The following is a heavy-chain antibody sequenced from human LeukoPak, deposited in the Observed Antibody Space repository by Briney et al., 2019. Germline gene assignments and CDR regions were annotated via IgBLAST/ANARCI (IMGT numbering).Heavy chain of an antibody. D-gene: IGHD5-12*01. CDR1: GYTFTSYY. Sequence: ASVKVSCKASGYTFTSYYMHWVRQAPGQGLEWMGRINPNSGGTNYAQKFQGRVTMTRDTSISTAYMELSWLKSDDTAVYYCARAGSSLGYRTDYWGQGTLVTVSS. J-gene: IGHJ4*02. CDR3: ARAGSSLGYRTDY. CDR2: INPNSGGT. V-gene: IGHV1-2*06.